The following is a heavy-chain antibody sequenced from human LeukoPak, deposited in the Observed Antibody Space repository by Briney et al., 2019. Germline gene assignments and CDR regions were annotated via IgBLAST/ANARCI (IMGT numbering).Heavy chain of an antibody. CDR3: ARAGPSGRNNYYYCYGVDV. CDR2: LQGGDGST. J-gene: IGHJ6*02. V-gene: IGHV3-23*01. Sequence: PGGSLRLSCAASGFSFSNYAMSWFRQAPGKGLEWLSSLQGGDGSTFYAHSAKGRFAISRDNSKNTLYLQMNSRRAEDTAVYYCARAGPSGRNNYYYCYGVDVWGQGATVTVSS. D-gene: IGHD6-19*01. CDR1: GFSFSNYA.